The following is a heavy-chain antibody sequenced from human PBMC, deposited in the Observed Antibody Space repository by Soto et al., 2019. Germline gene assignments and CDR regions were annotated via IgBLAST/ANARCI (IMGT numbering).Heavy chain of an antibody. D-gene: IGHD6-13*01. J-gene: IGHJ4*02. CDR1: GFTFSSYG. Sequence: PGGSLRLSCAASGFTFSSYGMHWVRQAPGKGLEWVAVISYDGSNKYYADSVKGRFTISRDNSKNTLYLQMNSLRAEDTAVYYCAKDSSSWEIDYWGQGTLVTVSS. CDR3: AKDSSSWEIDY. CDR2: ISYDGSNK. V-gene: IGHV3-30*18.